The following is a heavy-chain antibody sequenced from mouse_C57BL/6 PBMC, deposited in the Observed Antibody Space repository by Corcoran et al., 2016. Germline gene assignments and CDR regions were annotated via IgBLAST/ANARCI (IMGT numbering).Heavy chain of an antibody. J-gene: IGHJ1*03. CDR2: INPNNGGT. Sequence: EVQLQQSGPELVKPGASVKIPCKASGYTFTDYTMDWVKQSHGKSLEWIGDINPNNGGTIYNQKFKGKATLTVDKSSSTAYMELRSLTSEDTAVYYCARGGLEGYFDVWGTGTTVTVSS. V-gene: IGHV1-18*01. CDR3: ARGGLEGYFDV. CDR1: GYTFTDYT.